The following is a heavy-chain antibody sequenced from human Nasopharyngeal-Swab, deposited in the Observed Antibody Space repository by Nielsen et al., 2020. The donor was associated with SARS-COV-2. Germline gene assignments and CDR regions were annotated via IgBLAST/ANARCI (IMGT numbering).Heavy chain of an antibody. V-gene: IGHV4-59*01. Sequence: SETLSLTCTVPSGSISSYYWSWIRQPPGKGLEWIGYIYYSGSTNYNPSLKSRVTISVDTSKNQFSLKLSSVTAADTAVYYCARCIAAAGPYYYYMDVWGKGTTVTVSS. CDR1: SGSISSYY. CDR2: IYYSGST. D-gene: IGHD6-13*01. CDR3: ARCIAAAGPYYYYMDV. J-gene: IGHJ6*03.